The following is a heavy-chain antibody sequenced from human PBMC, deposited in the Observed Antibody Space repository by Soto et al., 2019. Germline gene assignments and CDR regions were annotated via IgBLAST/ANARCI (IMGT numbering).Heavy chain of an antibody. CDR3: ARADHTAQHGSALY. D-gene: IGHD3-10*01. J-gene: IGHJ4*02. CDR2: ISYDGSNK. V-gene: IGHV3-30-3*01. CDR1: GFTFSSYA. Sequence: GGSLRLSCAASGFTFSSYAMHWVRQAPGKGLEWVAVISYDGSNKYYADSVKGRFTISRDNSKNTLYLQMNSLRAEDTAVYYCARADHTAQHGSALYWGQGTLVTV.